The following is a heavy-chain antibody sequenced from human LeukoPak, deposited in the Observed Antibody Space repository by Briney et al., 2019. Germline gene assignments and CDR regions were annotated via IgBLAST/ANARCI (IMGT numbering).Heavy chain of an antibody. J-gene: IGHJ5*02. CDR1: GGSISSSSYY. V-gene: IGHV4-39*07. Sequence: PSETLSLTCTVSGGSISSSSYYWGWLRQPPGKGLEWIGSIYYSGSTYYNPSLKSRVTISVDTSKNQFSLKLSSVTAADTAVYYCARDRDLRGYSGLRGFDPWGQGTLVTVSS. D-gene: IGHD5-12*01. CDR3: ARDRDLRGYSGLRGFDP. CDR2: IYYSGST.